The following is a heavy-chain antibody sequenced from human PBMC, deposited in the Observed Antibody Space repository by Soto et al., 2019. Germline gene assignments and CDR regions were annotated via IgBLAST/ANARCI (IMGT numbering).Heavy chain of an antibody. Sequence: VQLVESGGGLVKPGGSLRLSCAASGFTFTNAWMTWVRQGPGKGLEWVGRIKSKSDGGTIDYAAPVKGRFTISRDDSXNTLYLQMNSLKTEATAVYYCTTGPNLRPLAAFDIWGQGTVVTVSS. CDR1: GFTFTNAW. CDR2: IKSKSDGGTI. V-gene: IGHV3-15*01. J-gene: IGHJ3*02. CDR3: TTGPNLRPLAAFDI.